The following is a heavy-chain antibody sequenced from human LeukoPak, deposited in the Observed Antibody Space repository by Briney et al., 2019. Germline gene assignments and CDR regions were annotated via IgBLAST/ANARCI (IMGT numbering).Heavy chain of an antibody. CDR3: ANWVSRGGYFHYYMDV. J-gene: IGHJ6*03. CDR1: GFTFDRYA. Sequence: PGGSLRLSCAATGFTFDRYAMNWVRQAPGKGLEWVSAISGSGGSTYYADSVKGRFTISRDNSKNTLYLQMTSLRIEDTAVYYCANWVSRGGYFHYYMDVWGKGTAVTVSS. D-gene: IGHD6-13*01. CDR2: ISGSGGST. V-gene: IGHV3-23*01.